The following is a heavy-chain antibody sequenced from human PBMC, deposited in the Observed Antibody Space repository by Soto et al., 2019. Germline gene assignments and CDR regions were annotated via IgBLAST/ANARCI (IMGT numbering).Heavy chain of an antibody. D-gene: IGHD2-15*01. J-gene: IGHJ5*02. CDR2: ISSSGSTT. Sequence: PGGSLRLSCAASGFPFSYYYMSWVRQAPGKGLEWLSSISSSGSTTHYADSLKGRFTISRDNAKNALYLQMNSLRVEDSAIYYCARSWXTFCTGRSCYGPNWFDPWGRGTLVTVSS. CDR3: ARSWXTFCTGRSCYGPNWFDP. V-gene: IGHV3-11*01. CDR1: GFPFSYYY.